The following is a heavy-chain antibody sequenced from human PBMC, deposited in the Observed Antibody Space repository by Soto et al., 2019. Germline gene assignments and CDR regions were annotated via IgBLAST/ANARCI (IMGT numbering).Heavy chain of an antibody. D-gene: IGHD2-2*01. Sequence: ASVKVSCKASGYTFTSYYMHWVRQAPGQGLEWMGIINPSGGSTSYAQKFQGRVTMTRDTSTSTVYMELSSLRSEDTAVYYCARDRGYCISTSCYDYYYYGMDVWGQGTTVTVSS. CDR1: GYTFTSYY. J-gene: IGHJ6*02. V-gene: IGHV1-46*01. CDR3: ARDRGYCISTSCYDYYYYGMDV. CDR2: INPSGGST.